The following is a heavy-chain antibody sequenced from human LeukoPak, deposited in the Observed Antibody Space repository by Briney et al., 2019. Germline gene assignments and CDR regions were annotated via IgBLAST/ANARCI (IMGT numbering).Heavy chain of an antibody. CDR3: TRDWVRGYSYGLRAFDI. CDR2: IRSKAYGGTT. CDR1: GFTFGDYA. D-gene: IGHD5-18*01. V-gene: IGHV3-49*04. Sequence: PGRSLRLSCAASGFTFGDYAMSWVRQAPGKGLEWVGFIRSKAYGGTTEYAASVKGRFTISRDDSKSIAYLQMNSLKTEDTAVYYCTRDWVRGYSYGLRAFDIWGQGTMVTVSS. J-gene: IGHJ3*02.